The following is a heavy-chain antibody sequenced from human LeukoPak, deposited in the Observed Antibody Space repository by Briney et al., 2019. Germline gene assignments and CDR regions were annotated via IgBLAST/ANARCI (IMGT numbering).Heavy chain of an antibody. J-gene: IGHJ5*02. Sequence: GASVKVSCKASGGTFSSYAISWVRQAPGQWLEWMGGIIPIFGTANYAQKFQGRVTITADESMSTAYMELSSLRSEDTAVYYCARDQPRAIIAVAWGGWFDPWGQGTLVTVSS. D-gene: IGHD6-19*01. CDR2: IIPIFGTA. CDR3: ARDQPRAIIAVAWGGWFDP. CDR1: GGTFSSYA. V-gene: IGHV1-69*13.